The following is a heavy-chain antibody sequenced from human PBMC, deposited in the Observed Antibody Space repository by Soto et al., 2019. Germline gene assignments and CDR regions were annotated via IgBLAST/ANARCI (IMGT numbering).Heavy chain of an antibody. V-gene: IGHV4-39*01. D-gene: IGHD3-3*01. CDR3: ARAPYYDFWSGYKYYFDY. CDR1: GGSISSSSYY. J-gene: IGHJ4*02. CDR2: IYYSGST. Sequence: SETLSLTCTVSGGSISSSSYYWGWIRQPPGKGLEWIGSIYYSGSTYYNPSLKSRVTISVDTSKNQFSLKLSSVTAADTAVYYCARAPYYDFWSGYKYYFDYWGQGTLVTVSS.